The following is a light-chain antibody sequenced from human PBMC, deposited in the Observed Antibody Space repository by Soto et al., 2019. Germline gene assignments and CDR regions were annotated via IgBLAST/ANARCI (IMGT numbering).Light chain of an antibody. CDR2: DAS. Sequence: EIVLTHSPSTLSLSPGERATLSCRASQSVSSYLAWYQQKPGQAPRLLIYDASNRATGIPARFSGSGSGTEFTLTISSLQSEDFAVYYCQQYSNWPRTFGQGTKVDI. J-gene: IGKJ1*01. CDR3: QQYSNWPRT. CDR1: QSVSSY. V-gene: IGKV3-11*01.